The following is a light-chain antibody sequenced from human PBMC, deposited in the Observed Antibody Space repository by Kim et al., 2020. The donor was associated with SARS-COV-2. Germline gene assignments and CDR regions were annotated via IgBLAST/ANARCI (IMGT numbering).Light chain of an antibody. Sequence: SYELTQPPSVSVAPGETARITCGGNNIETKSVRWYQQKPGQAPVLVIYYDSDRPSGIPERFSGSNSGNTATLTISRVEAGDEADYYCQVWDTRSDHGVFG. CDR3: QVWDTRSDHGV. V-gene: IGLV3-21*04. CDR1: NIETKS. CDR2: YDS. J-gene: IGLJ2*01.